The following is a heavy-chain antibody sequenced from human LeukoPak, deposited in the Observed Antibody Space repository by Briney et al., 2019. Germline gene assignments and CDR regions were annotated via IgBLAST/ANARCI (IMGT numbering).Heavy chain of an antibody. CDR2: IYYSGST. J-gene: IGHJ3*02. D-gene: IGHD3-22*01. V-gene: IGHV4-39*01. CDR3: ARQNVTMIVGHDAFDI. CDR1: GGSISSGGYY. Sequence: SETLSLTCTVSGGSISSGGYYWNWIRQPPGKGLEWIGSIYYSGSTYYNPSLKSRVTISVDTSKNQFSLKLSSVTAADTAVYYCARQNVTMIVGHDAFDIWGQGTMVTVSS.